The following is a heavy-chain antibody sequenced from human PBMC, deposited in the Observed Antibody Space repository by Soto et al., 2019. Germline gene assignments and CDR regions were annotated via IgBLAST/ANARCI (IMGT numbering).Heavy chain of an antibody. Sequence: SETLSLTCSVSGASMSSSLWSWIRQPPGKGLEWIGYNSGTAHYNPSLKSRVTISLDTSKNQFSLNLTSVTAADTALYFCARWIVGGSIDYWGQGIPVTVSS. D-gene: IGHD1-26*01. CDR2: NSGTA. V-gene: IGHV4-59*01. CDR3: ARWIVGGSIDY. J-gene: IGHJ4*02. CDR1: GASMSSSL.